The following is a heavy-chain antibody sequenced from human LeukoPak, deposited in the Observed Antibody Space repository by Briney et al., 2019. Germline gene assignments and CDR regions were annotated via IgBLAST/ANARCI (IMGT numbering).Heavy chain of an antibody. CDR3: ARTRLWFGELRDWFDP. CDR1: GYTFTGYY. CDR2: VNPNSGGT. Sequence: GASVKVSCKASGYTFTGYYMHWVRQAPGQGLEWMGWVNPNSGGTNYAQKFQGRVTMTRDTSISTAYMELSRLRSDDTAVYYCARTRLWFGELRDWFDPWGQGTLVTVSS. J-gene: IGHJ5*02. D-gene: IGHD3-10*01. V-gene: IGHV1-2*02.